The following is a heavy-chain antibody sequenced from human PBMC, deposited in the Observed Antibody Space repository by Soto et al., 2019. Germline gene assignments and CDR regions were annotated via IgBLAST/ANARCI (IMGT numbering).Heavy chain of an antibody. D-gene: IGHD3-3*01. V-gene: IGHV1-18*01. Sequence: ASVKVSCKASGYTFTSYGISWVRQAPGQGLEWMGWISAYNGNTNYAQKLQGRVTMTTDTSTSTAYMELRSLRSDDTAVYYCARHHYDFWSGYPYYYYYYGMDVWGQGTTVTVSS. CDR2: ISAYNGNT. J-gene: IGHJ6*02. CDR1: GYTFTSYG. CDR3: ARHHYDFWSGYPYYYYYYGMDV.